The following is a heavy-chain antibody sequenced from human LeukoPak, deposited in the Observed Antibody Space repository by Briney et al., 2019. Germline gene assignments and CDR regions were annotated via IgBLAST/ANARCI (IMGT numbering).Heavy chain of an antibody. D-gene: IGHD2/OR15-2a*01. V-gene: IGHV3-23*01. J-gene: IGHJ4*02. Sequence: GGSLRLSCAASGFTFTSYALDWVRQAPGKGLEWISVISGDGESTHYADSVKGRFTISRDNSKNTLYLQMNSLRAEDTAVYYCARDEYRADAYWGRGALVTVSS. CDR3: ARDEYRADAY. CDR1: GFTFTSYA. CDR2: ISGDGEST.